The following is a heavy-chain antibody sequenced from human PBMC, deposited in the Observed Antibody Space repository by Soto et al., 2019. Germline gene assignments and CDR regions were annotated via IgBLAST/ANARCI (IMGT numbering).Heavy chain of an antibody. D-gene: IGHD3-3*01. CDR2: ISAYNGNT. Sequence: GASVKVSCKASGYTFTSYGISWVRQAPGQGLEWMGWISAYNGNTNYAQKLQGRVTMTTDTSTSTAYMELRSLRSDDTAVYYCAREGEGYFWSRSYYYYGMDVWGQGTTVTVSS. CDR1: GYTFTSYG. V-gene: IGHV1-18*01. CDR3: AREGEGYFWSRSYYYYGMDV. J-gene: IGHJ6*02.